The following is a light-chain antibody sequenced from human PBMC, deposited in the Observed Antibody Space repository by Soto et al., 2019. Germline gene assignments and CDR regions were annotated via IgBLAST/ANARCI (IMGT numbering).Light chain of an antibody. CDR1: QDITSY. Sequence: DIQMTQSPSPLSASVGDRVTISCQASQDITSYLNWYQQKSGKAPRLLIYDAAHLETGVSSRFSGSGSGTQFTLTISSLQPEDVATYYCQQFHSAPYTFGQGTKLDIK. CDR3: QQFHSAPYT. CDR2: DAA. V-gene: IGKV1-33*01. J-gene: IGKJ2*01.